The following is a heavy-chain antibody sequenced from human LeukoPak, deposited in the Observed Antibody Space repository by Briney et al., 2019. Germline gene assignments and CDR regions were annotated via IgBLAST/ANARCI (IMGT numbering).Heavy chain of an antibody. D-gene: IGHD3-10*01. CDR1: GGSFSGYY. CDR2: INHSGST. J-gene: IGHJ5*02. CDR3: ARPAGGSGRRLNWFDP. V-gene: IGHV4-34*01. Sequence: SETLSLTCAVYGGSFSGYYWSWIRQPPGKGLERIGEINHSGSTNYNPSLKSRVTISVDTSKNQFSLKLSSVTAADTAVYYCARPAGGSGRRLNWFDPWGQGTLVTVSS.